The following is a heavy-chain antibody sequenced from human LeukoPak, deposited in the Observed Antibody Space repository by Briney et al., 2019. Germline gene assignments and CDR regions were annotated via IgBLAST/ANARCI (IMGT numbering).Heavy chain of an antibody. Sequence: SETLSLTCTVSGGSISGYYWSWIRQPPGKGLEWIGYIYYSGSTYYSPSLKSRVTISLDTSRNQFSLKLNSVTAADTVVYYCAKSNGYGLIDIWGQGTMVTVSS. D-gene: IGHD3-22*01. CDR1: GGSISGYY. CDR3: AKSNGYGLIDI. CDR2: IYYSGST. J-gene: IGHJ3*02. V-gene: IGHV4-59*12.